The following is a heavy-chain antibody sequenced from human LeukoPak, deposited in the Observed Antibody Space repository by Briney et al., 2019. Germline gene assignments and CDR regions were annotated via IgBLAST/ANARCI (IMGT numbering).Heavy chain of an antibody. J-gene: IGHJ4*02. CDR2: INPSGGST. V-gene: IGHV1-46*01. Sequence: ASVKVSCKASGYTFTSYYMHWVRQAPGQGLGWMGIINPSGGSTSYAQKFQSRVTMTRDTSTSTVYMELSSLRSEDTAVYYCARALLWFGELGYWGQGTLVTVSS. CDR3: ARALLWFGELGY. CDR1: GYTFTSYY. D-gene: IGHD3-10*01.